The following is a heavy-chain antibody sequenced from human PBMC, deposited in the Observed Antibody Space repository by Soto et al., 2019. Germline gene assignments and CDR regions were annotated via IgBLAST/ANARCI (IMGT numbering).Heavy chain of an antibody. D-gene: IGHD1-26*01. CDR2: IIPILGIA. J-gene: IGHJ4*02. CDR1: GGTFSSYT. V-gene: IGHV1-69*02. CDR3: ASGMGATQGSAFDY. Sequence: QVQLVQSGAEVKKPGSSVKVCCKASGGTFSSYTISWVRQAPGQGLEWMGRIIPILGIANYAQKFQGRVTITADKSTSTAYMELSSLRSEDTAVYYCASGMGATQGSAFDYWGQGTLVTVSS.